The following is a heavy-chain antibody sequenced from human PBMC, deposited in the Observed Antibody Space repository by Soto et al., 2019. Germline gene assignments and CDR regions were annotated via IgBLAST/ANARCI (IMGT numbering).Heavy chain of an antibody. CDR3: ARGRGCRDYVYWYFDL. J-gene: IGHJ2*01. CDR2: VYHSGST. V-gene: IGHV4-30-2*01. Sequence: SDTLSLTCSLSGGSISSGGYSWSWIRQPPGKGLECIGYVYHSGSTYYNPSLKSRLTISVDRSKNQFSLKLSSVIAADTAVYSCARGRGCRDYVYWYFDLWGRGTPVTVAS. D-gene: IGHD4-17*01. CDR1: GGSISSGGYS.